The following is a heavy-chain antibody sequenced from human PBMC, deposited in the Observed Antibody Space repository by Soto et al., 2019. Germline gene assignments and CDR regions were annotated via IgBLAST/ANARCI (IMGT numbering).Heavy chain of an antibody. CDR3: AKSSLSLPNILRLGELSP. Sequence: GGSLRLSCAASGFTFSSYSMNWVRQAPGKGLEWVSYISSSSSYTNYADSVKGRITISRDNAKNSLYLQMNSLRAEDTAVYYCAKSSLSLPNILRLGELSPWGQGTLVTVSS. J-gene: IGHJ5*02. CDR1: GFTFSSYS. V-gene: IGHV3-21*05. CDR2: ISSSSSYT. D-gene: IGHD3-16*02.